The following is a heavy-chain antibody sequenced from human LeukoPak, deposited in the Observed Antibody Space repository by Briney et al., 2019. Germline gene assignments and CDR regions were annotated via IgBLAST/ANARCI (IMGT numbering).Heavy chain of an antibody. Sequence: GGSLRLSCAAFGFTVNNAWMSWVRQGPGKGLEWVGRIKSKTDGGTTDYAAPVKGRFTISRDDSKNTLFLEMNSLKTEDTAVYYCTAGVSRGDWGQGTLVTVSS. J-gene: IGHJ4*02. CDR2: IKSKTDGGTT. CDR3: TAGVSRGD. V-gene: IGHV3-15*01. D-gene: IGHD3-10*01. CDR1: GFTVNNAW.